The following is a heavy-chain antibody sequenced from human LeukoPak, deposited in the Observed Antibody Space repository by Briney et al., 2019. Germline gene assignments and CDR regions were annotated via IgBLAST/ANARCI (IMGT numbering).Heavy chain of an antibody. Sequence: ASVKVSCKASGYTFTSYGISWVRQAPGQGLEWMGWMNANSGNTGYAQKFQGRVTMTRNTSISTAYMELSSLRSEDTAVYYCARGSKAYYFDSSGYVFDYWGQGTLVTVSS. D-gene: IGHD3-22*01. CDR3: ARGSKAYYFDSSGYVFDY. CDR1: GYTFTSYG. CDR2: MNANSGNT. V-gene: IGHV1-8*02. J-gene: IGHJ4*02.